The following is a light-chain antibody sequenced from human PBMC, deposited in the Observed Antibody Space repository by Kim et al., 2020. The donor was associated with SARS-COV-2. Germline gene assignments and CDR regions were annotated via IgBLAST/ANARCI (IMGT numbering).Light chain of an antibody. CDR1: SIRSYY. J-gene: IGLJ2*01. V-gene: IGLV3-19*01. CDR2: GRN. Sequence: SSELTQDPAVSVALGQTVRITCQGDSIRSYYATWYQQKPRQAPLLVIFGRNNRPSGIPDRFSGSTSGNTASLTISGAQAEDEADFYSQFRESGGNVVFGGGTKLTVL. CDR3: QFRESGGNVV.